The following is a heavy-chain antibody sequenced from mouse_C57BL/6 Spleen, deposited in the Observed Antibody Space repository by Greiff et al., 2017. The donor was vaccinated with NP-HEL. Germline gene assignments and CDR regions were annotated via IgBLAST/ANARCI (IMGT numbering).Heavy chain of an antibody. J-gene: IGHJ2*01. Sequence: QVQLQQPGAELVIPGASVKLSCKASGYTFTSYWMHWVKQRPGQGLEWIGEIDPSDSYTNYNQKFKGKSTLTVAKSSSTAYMQLSSLTSEDSAVYYCARWGTTGDYWGQGTTLTVSS. CDR1: GYTFTSYW. CDR3: ARWGTTGDY. V-gene: IGHV1-69*01. CDR2: IDPSDSYT. D-gene: IGHD1-1*01.